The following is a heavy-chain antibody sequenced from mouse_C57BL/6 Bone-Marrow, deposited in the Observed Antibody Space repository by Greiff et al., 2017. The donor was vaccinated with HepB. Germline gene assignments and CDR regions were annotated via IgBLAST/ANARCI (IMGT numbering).Heavy chain of an antibody. CDR3: ARGGNYDAMDY. V-gene: IGHV1-59*01. J-gene: IGHJ4*01. Sequence: VQLQQPGAELVRPGTSVKLSCKASGYTFTSYWMHWVKQRPGQGLEWIGVIDPSDSYTNYNQKFKGKATLTVDTSSSTAYMRLSSLTSEDSAVYYCARGGNYDAMDYWGQGTSVTVSS. D-gene: IGHD2-1*01. CDR2: IDPSDSYT. CDR1: GYTFTSYW.